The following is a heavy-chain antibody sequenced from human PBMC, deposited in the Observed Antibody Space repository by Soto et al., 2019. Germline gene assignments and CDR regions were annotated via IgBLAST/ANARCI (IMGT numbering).Heavy chain of an antibody. V-gene: IGHV5-51*01. CDR3: ARRRRSSLPYYYYGMDV. CDR2: IYPGDSDT. Sequence: PGESLKISCKGSGYSFTRYWIGWVRQMPGKGLEWMGIIYPGDSDTRYSPSFQGQVTISADKSISTAYLQWSSLKASDTAMYYCARRRRSSLPYYYYGMDVWGQGTTVTVSS. J-gene: IGHJ6*02. D-gene: IGHD6-13*01. CDR1: GYSFTRYW.